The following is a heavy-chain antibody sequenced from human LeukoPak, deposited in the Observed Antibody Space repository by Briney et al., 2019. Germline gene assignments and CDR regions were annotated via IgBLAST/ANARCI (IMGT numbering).Heavy chain of an antibody. CDR3: ASPASYYYDRIDAFDI. CDR1: GGSISSGGYY. Sequence: RTSETLSLTCTVSGGSISSGGYYWSWIRQPPGKGLEWIGYIYHSGSTYYNPSLKSRVTISVDRSKNQFSLKLSSVTAADTAVYYCASPASYYYDRIDAFDIWGQGTMVTVSS. V-gene: IGHV4-30-2*01. J-gene: IGHJ3*02. CDR2: IYHSGST. D-gene: IGHD3-22*01.